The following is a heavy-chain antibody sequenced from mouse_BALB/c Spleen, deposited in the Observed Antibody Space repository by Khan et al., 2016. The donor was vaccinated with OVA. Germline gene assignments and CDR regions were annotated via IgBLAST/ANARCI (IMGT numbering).Heavy chain of an antibody. V-gene: IGHV9-3-1*01. CDR2: INTYTGQP. Sequence: QIQLVQSGPELKKPGETVKISCKASGYTFTNYGMNWVKQAPGKGLKWMGWINTYTGQPTYAADFKGRFAFSLETSASPAYLQFNNLKNEDTATYFCESSNYNWYIDVWGEGTTVTVSS. CDR1: GYTFTNYG. CDR3: ESSNYNWYIDV. J-gene: IGHJ1*01. D-gene: IGHD2-12*01.